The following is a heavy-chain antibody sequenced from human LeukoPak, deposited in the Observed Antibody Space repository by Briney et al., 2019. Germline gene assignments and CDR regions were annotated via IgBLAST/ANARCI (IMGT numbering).Heavy chain of an antibody. J-gene: IGHJ2*01. CDR2: IYYSGST. V-gene: IGHV4-31*03. CDR3: ARVSYDSSGYWYFDL. D-gene: IGHD3-22*01. CDR1: GGSISSGGYY. Sequence: SETLSLTCTVSGGSISSGGYYWSWIRQHPGKGLEWIGYIYYSGSTYYNPSLKSRVTISVDTSKNQFSLKLSSVTAADTAMYYCARVSYDSSGYWYFDLWGRGTLVTVSS.